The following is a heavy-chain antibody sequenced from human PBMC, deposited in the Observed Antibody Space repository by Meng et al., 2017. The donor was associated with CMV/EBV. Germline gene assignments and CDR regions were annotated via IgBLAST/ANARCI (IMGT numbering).Heavy chain of an antibody. V-gene: IGHV3-74*01. CDR1: GFTFSSYW. Sequence: GGSLRLSCAASGFTFSSYWMHWVRQAPGKGLVWVSRINSDGSSTSYADSVKGRFTISRDNDKNTLYLQMNRLRAEDTAVYYCARDWGQFGELSYGMDVWGQGTTVTVSS. CDR2: INSDGSST. D-gene: IGHD3-10*01. CDR3: ARDWGQFGELSYGMDV. J-gene: IGHJ6*02.